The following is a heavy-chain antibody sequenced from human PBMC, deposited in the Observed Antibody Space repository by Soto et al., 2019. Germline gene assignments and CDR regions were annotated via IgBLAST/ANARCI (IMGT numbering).Heavy chain of an antibody. CDR3: ARGGPTSADYYYGMDV. CDR2: ISAYNGNT. Sequence: ASVKVSCKASGYTFSDDGINWVRQAPGQGLEWMGWISAYNGNTEYAQNFQGRVTMTTDTSTSTAYMELRSLRSDDTAVYSCARGGPTSADYYYGMDVWGLGTTVTVSS. CDR1: GYTFSDDG. D-gene: IGHD3-10*01. V-gene: IGHV1-18*01. J-gene: IGHJ6*02.